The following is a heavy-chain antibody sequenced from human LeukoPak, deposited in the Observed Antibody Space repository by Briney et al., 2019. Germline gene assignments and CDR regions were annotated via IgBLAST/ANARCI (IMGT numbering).Heavy chain of an antibody. V-gene: IGHV5-51*01. D-gene: IGHD3-10*01. CDR1: GYSFTSYW. CDR2: IYAGDSDT. Sequence: GESLKISCKGSGYSFTSYWIGWVRQMPGKGLEWMGIIYAGDSDTRYGPSFQGQVTISAGKSISTAYLQWDSLKASDSAIYYCARRGKTPDAXYGLDVWGQGTAVIXS. CDR3: ARRGKTPDAXYGLDV. J-gene: IGHJ6*02.